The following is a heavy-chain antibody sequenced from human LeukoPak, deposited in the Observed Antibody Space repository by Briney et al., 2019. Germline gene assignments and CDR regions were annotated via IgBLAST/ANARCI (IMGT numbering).Heavy chain of an antibody. V-gene: IGHV3-23*01. CDR3: AKDGSGDYGDYANY. J-gene: IGHJ4*02. CDR2: ISGSGGST. CDR1: GFTFSSYG. Sequence: PGGSLRLSCAASGFTFSSYGMSWVRQAPGKGLEWVSAISGSGGSTYYADSVKGRFTISRDNSKNTLYLQMNSLRAEDTAVYYCAKDGSGDYGDYANYWGQGTLVTVSS. D-gene: IGHD4-17*01.